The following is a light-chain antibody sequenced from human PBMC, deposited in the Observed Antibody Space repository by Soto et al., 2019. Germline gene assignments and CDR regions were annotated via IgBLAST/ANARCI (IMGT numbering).Light chain of an antibody. CDR1: QRTSGW. V-gene: IGKV1-5*03. CDR3: QQYNGLYT. J-gene: IGKJ2*01. CDR2: KVS. Sequence: DIQMTQSPSTLSASVGDRVTITCRASQRTSGWLAWYQQKPVKAPKLLLYKVSTLESGVPSRFSGSGSETDFSLTTSSLQPDDFATYYCQQYNGLYTVGQGTKLVIK.